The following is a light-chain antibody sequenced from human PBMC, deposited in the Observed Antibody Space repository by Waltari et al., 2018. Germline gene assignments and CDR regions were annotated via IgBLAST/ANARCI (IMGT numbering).Light chain of an antibody. V-gene: IGLV4-69*01. CDR3: QTGGHGTWV. CDR1: SGHRSNV. J-gene: IGLJ3*02. Sequence: QLVVTQSPSASASLGASVKLTCTLSSGHRSNVIAWLPQQPEKGPRYLMKVNSDGSHSRGDEIPDRFSGSSSGAERYLTISSLQAEDEADYYCQTGGHGTWVFGGGTKLTVL. CDR2: VNSDGSH.